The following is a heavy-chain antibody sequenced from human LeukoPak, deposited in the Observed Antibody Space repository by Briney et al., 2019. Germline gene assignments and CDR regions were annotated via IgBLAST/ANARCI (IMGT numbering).Heavy chain of an antibody. V-gene: IGHV3-30-3*01. J-gene: IGHJ3*02. CDR1: GFTFSSYA. CDR3: ARYDYGDYPI. D-gene: IGHD4-17*01. CDR2: ISYDGSNK. Sequence: PGRSLRLSCAASGFTFSSYAMHWVRQAPGKGLEWVAVISYDGSNKYYADSVKGRFTISRDNSKNTLYLQMNSLRAEDTAVYYCARYDYGDYPIWGQGTMVTVSS.